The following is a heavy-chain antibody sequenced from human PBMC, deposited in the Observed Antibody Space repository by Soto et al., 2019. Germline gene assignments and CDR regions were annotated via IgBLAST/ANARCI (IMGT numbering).Heavy chain of an antibody. Sequence: GGSLRLSCVASGFTFSSYGMHRVCHAPGQGLAWVSLISYIDSKKYYADSAQGRFTTSRENSKTTMYLQMNSLRDEDTAVYSCASDAKYCSGGSCYTTVDYWGQGTLVTVSS. CDR1: GFTFSSYG. J-gene: IGHJ4*02. CDR2: ISYIDSKK. D-gene: IGHD2-15*01. V-gene: IGHV3-30*03. CDR3: ASDAKYCSGGSCYTTVDY.